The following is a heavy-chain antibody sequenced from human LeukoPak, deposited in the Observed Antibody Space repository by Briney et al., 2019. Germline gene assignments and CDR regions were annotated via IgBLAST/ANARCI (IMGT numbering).Heavy chain of an antibody. CDR3: ARESADGEALDY. V-gene: IGHV4-61*08. CDR1: GGSISSGGYY. J-gene: IGHJ4*02. CDR2: IYYSGST. Sequence: PSETLSLTCAVSGGSISSGGYYWSWIRQPPGKGLEWIGYIYYSGSTNYNPSLKSRVTISVDTSKNQFSLKLSSVTAADTAVYYCARESADGEALDYWGQGTLVTVSS.